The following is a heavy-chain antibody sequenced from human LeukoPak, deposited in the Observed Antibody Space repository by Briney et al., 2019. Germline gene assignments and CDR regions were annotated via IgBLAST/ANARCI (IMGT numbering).Heavy chain of an antibody. J-gene: IGHJ4*02. CDR2: IYYSGTT. D-gene: IGHD1-26*01. V-gene: IGHV4-59*01. CDR3: ARGGSYHGY. CDR1: GDSISGYY. Sequence: KPSETLPLTCTVSGDSISGYYWSWIRQPPGKGLEWIGNIYYSGTTNHNPSLKSRVTISVDTSKNQFSLKLSSVTAADTATYYCARGGSYHGYWGQGTLVTVSS.